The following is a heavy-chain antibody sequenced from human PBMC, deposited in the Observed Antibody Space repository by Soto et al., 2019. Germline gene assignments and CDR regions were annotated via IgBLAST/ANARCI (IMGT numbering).Heavy chain of an antibody. D-gene: IGHD3-10*01. V-gene: IGHV1-18*01. CDR2: ISAYNGNT. J-gene: IGHJ3*02. Sequence: GASVKVSCKASGYTFTSYGISWVRQAPGQGLEWMGWISAYNGNTNYAQKLQGRVTMTTDTSTSTAYMELRSLRSDDTAVYYCARAARITMVRGVMSPDAFDIWGQGTMVTVSS. CDR3: ARAARITMVRGVMSPDAFDI. CDR1: GYTFTSYG.